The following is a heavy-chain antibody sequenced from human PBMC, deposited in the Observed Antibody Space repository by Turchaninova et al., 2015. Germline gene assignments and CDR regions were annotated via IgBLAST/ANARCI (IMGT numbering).Heavy chain of an antibody. CDR2: TWPDHSMT. CDR3: AAKLYHDISGYYY. J-gene: IGHJ4*02. Sequence: EVQLVQSGAEVKKPGESLKISCKSSGYTFTDYWIGWMRQVPGKGPEWVGITWPDHSMTKYSPSFQGQVTISADTSITTAYLYWSSLKASDSAMYYCAAKLYHDISGYYYWGQGTLVTVSS. V-gene: IGHV5-51*01. CDR1: GYTFTDYW. D-gene: IGHD3-22*01.